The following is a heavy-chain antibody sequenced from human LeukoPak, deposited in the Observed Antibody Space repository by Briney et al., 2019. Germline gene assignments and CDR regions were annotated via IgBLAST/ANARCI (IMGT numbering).Heavy chain of an antibody. CDR3: ARGGFYGDPDAFDI. CDR2: ISAYNGNT. Sequence: ASVKVSCKASGYTFTSYGISWVRQAPGQGLERMGWISAYNGNTNYAQKLQGRVTITRNTSISTAYMELSSLRSEDTAVYYCARGGFYGDPDAFDIWGQGTMVTVSS. D-gene: IGHD4-17*01. CDR1: GYTFTSYG. V-gene: IGHV1-18*01. J-gene: IGHJ3*02.